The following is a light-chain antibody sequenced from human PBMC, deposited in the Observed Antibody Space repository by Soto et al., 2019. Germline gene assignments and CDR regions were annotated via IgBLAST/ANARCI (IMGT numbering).Light chain of an antibody. CDR1: QDISNF. J-gene: IGKJ4*01. Sequence: DIQMTQSPSSLSASVGDRVTITCRASQDISNFLAWFHQAPGKAPKSLIYGASSLQSGVPSKFSGSGSGTEFTLTISSLQPEDFGTYYCHQYHSYPATFGGGTKVEIQ. CDR3: HQYHSYPAT. CDR2: GAS. V-gene: IGKV1-16*02.